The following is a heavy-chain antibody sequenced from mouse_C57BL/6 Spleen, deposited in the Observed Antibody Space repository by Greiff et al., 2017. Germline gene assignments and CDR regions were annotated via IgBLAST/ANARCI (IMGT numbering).Heavy chain of an antibody. Sequence: VQLQQSGPELVKPGASVKISCKASGYAFSSSWMNWVKQRPGKGLEWIGRIYPGDGDTNYNGKFKGKATLTADKSSSTAYMQLSSLTSEDSAVXFCAREVLSFAYWGQGTLVTVSA. CDR1: GYAFSSSW. J-gene: IGHJ3*01. CDR3: AREVLSFAY. V-gene: IGHV1-82*01. D-gene: IGHD2-14*01. CDR2: IYPGDGDT.